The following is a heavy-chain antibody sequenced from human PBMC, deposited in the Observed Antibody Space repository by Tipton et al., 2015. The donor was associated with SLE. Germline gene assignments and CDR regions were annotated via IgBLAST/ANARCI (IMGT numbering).Heavy chain of an antibody. CDR1: GYTFTSYD. CDR3: ARGSVIGTIPYGMDV. Sequence: QLVQSGAEVKRPGASVKVSCKASGYTFTSYDINWVRQATGQGLEWMAWMNPNRGNTGYAQKFQGRVIMTRNSSISTAYMELSSLRSEHTAVYYCARGSVIGTIPYGMDVWGQGATVTVSS. V-gene: IGHV1-8*01. D-gene: IGHD3-22*01. J-gene: IGHJ6*02. CDR2: MNPNRGNT.